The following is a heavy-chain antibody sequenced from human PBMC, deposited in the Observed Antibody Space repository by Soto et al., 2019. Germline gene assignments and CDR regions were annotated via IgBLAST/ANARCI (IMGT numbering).Heavy chain of an antibody. CDR1: GYNFSTYS. J-gene: IGHJ5*02. D-gene: IGHD1-26*01. CDR2: INGDTGKA. Sequence: QVHLVQSGAEVRKPGASVKVSCKASGYNFSTYSMYWVRQAPGQRLEWMGWINGDTGKARYSQKYQGRLTITRDTSASIAYMELSCLRSDDTALFYCARDAGGLNSGSYGWFDPWGQGTLVTVSS. CDR3: ARDAGGLNSGSYGWFDP. V-gene: IGHV1-3*01.